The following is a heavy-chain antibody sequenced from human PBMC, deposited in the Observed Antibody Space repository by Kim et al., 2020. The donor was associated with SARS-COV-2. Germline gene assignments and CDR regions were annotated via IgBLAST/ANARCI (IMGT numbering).Heavy chain of an antibody. CDR2: IIPIFGTA. CDR1: GGTFSSYA. Sequence: SVKVSCKASGGTFSSYAISWVRQAPGQGLEWMGGIIPIFGTANYAQKFQGRVTITADESTSTAYMELSSLRSEDTAVYYCARESTYYDFWSGPTPNNNYYYYGMDVWGQGTTVTVSS. J-gene: IGHJ6*02. V-gene: IGHV1-69*13. D-gene: IGHD3-3*01. CDR3: ARESTYYDFWSGPTPNNNYYYYGMDV.